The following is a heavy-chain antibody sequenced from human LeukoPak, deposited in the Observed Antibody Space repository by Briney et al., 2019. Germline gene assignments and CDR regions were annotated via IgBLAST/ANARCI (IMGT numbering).Heavy chain of an antibody. V-gene: IGHV3-21*01. CDR2: ISSSSSYI. CDR1: GFTFSSYS. CDR3: ARDRAWLTRIVGALDY. D-gene: IGHD1-26*01. Sequence: GGSLRLSCAASGFTFSSYSMNWVRQAPGKGLEWVSSISSSSSYIYYADSVKGRFTISRDNAKNSLYLQMNSLRAEDTAVYYCARDRAWLTRIVGALDYWGQGTLVTVSS. J-gene: IGHJ4*02.